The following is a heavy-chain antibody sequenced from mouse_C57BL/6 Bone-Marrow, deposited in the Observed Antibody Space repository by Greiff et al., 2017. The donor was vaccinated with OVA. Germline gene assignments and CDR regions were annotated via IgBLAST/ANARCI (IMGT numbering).Heavy chain of an antibody. CDR2: ISSGGDYF. CDR1: GFTFSSYA. D-gene: IGHD2-2*01. CDR3: TRDVYDEAY. J-gene: IGHJ3*01. V-gene: IGHV5-9-1*02. Sequence: EVQRVESGEGLVKPGGSLKLSCAASGFTFSSYAMSWVRQTPEKRLEWVAYISSGGDYFSSADTVSGRFTISSDNARNTLYLQMGSLKSEDTAMYYCTRDVYDEAYWGQGTLVTVSA.